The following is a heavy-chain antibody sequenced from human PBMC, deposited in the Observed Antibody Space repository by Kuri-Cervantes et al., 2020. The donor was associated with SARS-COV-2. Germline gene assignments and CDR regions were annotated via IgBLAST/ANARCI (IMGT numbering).Heavy chain of an antibody. CDR1: GFTFSNYG. D-gene: IGHD3-22*01. CDR2: LRYDGGEN. Sequence: GGSLRLSCAASGFTFSNYGMHWVRQAPGKGLEWVGFLRYDGGENHYADSVKGRLTISRDNSKNTLYLQMNSLRAEDTAVYYCAKDSSGYDFDYWGQGTLVTVSS. CDR3: AKDSSGYDFDY. J-gene: IGHJ4*02. V-gene: IGHV3-30*02.